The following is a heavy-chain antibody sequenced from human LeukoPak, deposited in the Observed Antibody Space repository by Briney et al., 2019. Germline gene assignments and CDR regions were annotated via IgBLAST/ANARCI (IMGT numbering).Heavy chain of an antibody. Sequence: GESLKISCKGSGYSFTSYWIGWVRQMPGKGLEWMGIIYPGDSDTRYSPSFQGQVTISADKSSSTAYLQWSSLKASDTAMYYCARRYYYDSSGYYYASFDYWGQGTLVTVSS. J-gene: IGHJ4*02. CDR2: IYPGDSDT. CDR1: GYSFTSYW. D-gene: IGHD3-22*01. V-gene: IGHV5-51*01. CDR3: ARRYYYDSSGYYYASFDY.